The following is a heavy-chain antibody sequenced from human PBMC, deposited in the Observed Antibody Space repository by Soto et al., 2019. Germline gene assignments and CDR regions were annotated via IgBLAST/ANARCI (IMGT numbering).Heavy chain of an antibody. D-gene: IGHD3-22*01. CDR1: GGSISSGGYY. Sequence: SETLSLTCTVSGGSISSGGYYWGWIRQPPGKGLEWIGTIHYSGSTYYNPSLNSRVTISVDTSRIHFSLKLISVTAADTAVYYCARQSYDSSDYFDFWGQGTLVTVSS. CDR3: ARQSYDSSDYFDF. CDR2: IHYSGST. V-gene: IGHV4-39*01. J-gene: IGHJ4*02.